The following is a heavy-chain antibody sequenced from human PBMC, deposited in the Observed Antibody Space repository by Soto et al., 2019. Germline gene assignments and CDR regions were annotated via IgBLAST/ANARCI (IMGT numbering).Heavy chain of an antibody. Sequence: EVQLVESGGGLVQPGRSLRLSCAASGFTFDDYAMYWIRQAPGKGLEWVSGITSNSANIDYADSVKGRFTISRDDAKSSLFLQMSSLRIEDTALYYCAKRRDSSGYAFDHWGQGTPVTVSS. CDR3: AKRRDSSGYAFDH. J-gene: IGHJ4*02. D-gene: IGHD3-22*01. V-gene: IGHV3-9*01. CDR2: ITSNSANI. CDR1: GFTFDDYA.